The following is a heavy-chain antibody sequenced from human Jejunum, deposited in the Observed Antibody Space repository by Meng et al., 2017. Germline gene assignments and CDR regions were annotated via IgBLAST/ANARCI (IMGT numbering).Heavy chain of an antibody. CDR1: GGSISSGHW. CDR3: AKNGAYCLEY. D-gene: IGHD2-8*02. J-gene: IGHJ4*02. V-gene: IGHV4-4*02. Sequence: QVPLQAAGPGLVKPSGTLSLTCAVSGGSISSGHWWSWVRQSPGEGLQWIGEIHHSGRVTYNPSLKSRVAISVDMSKNQFSLELSSVTAADTAVYYCAKNGAYCLEYWGQGTLVTVSS. CDR2: IHHSGRV.